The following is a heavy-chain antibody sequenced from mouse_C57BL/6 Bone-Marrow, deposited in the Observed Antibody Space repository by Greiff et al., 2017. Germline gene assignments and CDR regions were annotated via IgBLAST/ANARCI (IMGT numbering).Heavy chain of an antibody. CDR2: IDPSDSYT. CDR3: AAPITTVVATDY. Sequence: QVQLQQPGAELVRPGTSVKLSCKASGYTFTSYWMHWVKQRPGQGLEWIGVIDPSDSYTNYNQKFKGKATLTVDTSSSTAYMQLSSLTSDDSAVYYCAAPITTVVATDYWGQGTTLTVSS. CDR1: GYTFTSYW. V-gene: IGHV1-59*01. J-gene: IGHJ2*01. D-gene: IGHD1-1*01.